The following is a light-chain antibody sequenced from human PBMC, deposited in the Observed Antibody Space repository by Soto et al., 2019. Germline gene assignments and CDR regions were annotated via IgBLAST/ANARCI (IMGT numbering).Light chain of an antibody. V-gene: IGKV1-5*03. CDR2: EPS. CDR3: QQYNTYWT. CDR1: QSSSRW. J-gene: IGKJ1*01. Sequence: QMTQFPSTLSASIGDSVTITCRASQSSSRWLAWYQQKPGKAPKLLIYEPSTLQSGVPSRFSGSGSGTEFTLTISSLQPDDSATYYCQQYNTYWTFGQGTKVEIK.